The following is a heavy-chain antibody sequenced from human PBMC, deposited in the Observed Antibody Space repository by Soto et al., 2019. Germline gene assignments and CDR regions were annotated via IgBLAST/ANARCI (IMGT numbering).Heavy chain of an antibody. Sequence: PSETLSLTCTVSGGSISSSSYYWGWIRQPPGKGPEWIGSIYYSGSTYYNPSLKSRVTISVDTSKNQFSLKLSSVTAADTAVYYCARGLDSSTSAGSMDVWGQGTTVTVPS. CDR3: ARGLDSSTSAGSMDV. D-gene: IGHD6-6*01. CDR1: GGSISSSSYY. J-gene: IGHJ6*02. CDR2: IYYSGST. V-gene: IGHV4-39*01.